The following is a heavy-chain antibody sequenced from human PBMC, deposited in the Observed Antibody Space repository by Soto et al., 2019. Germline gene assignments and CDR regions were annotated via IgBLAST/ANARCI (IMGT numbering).Heavy chain of an antibody. CDR3: ARGPIVVLPADPYFQH. V-gene: IGHV4-34*01. CDR2: INHSGST. J-gene: IGHJ1*01. CDR1: GGSFSGYY. Sequence: QVQLQQWGAGLLKPSETLSLTCAVYGGSFSGYYWSWIRQPPGKGLEWIGEINHSGSTNYNPSLMRRPTLSVDTSKNQFILKLSSVTAADTPVYDCARGPIVVLPADPYFQHWGQGTLVTV. D-gene: IGHD2-2*01.